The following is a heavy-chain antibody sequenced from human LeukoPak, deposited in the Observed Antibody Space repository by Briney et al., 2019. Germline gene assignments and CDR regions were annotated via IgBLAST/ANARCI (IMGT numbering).Heavy chain of an antibody. J-gene: IGHJ6*03. D-gene: IGHD4-17*01. CDR2: ISYDGSNK. CDR3: AKELRLRLLRDYYYYYMDV. CDR1: GFTFRNYA. Sequence: GGSLRLSCAASGFTFRNYAIHWVRQAPGKGLEWVSVISYDGSNKYYADSVKGRFTISRDNSKNTLYLQMNSLRAEDTAVYYCAKELRLRLLRDYYYYYMDVWGKGTTVTISS. V-gene: IGHV3-30*04.